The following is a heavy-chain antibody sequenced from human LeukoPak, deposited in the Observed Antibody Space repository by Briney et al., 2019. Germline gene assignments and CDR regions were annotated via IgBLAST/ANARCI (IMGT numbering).Heavy chain of an antibody. V-gene: IGHV3-23*01. CDR1: GFTVSSNY. Sequence: GGSLRLSCAASGFTVSSNYMNWVRQAPGKGLEWVSAISGSGGSTYYADSVKGRFTISRDNSKNTLYLQMNSLRAEDTAVYYCAKDGGIAARPVYFDYWGQGTLVTVSS. CDR3: AKDGGIAARPVYFDY. D-gene: IGHD6-6*01. CDR2: ISGSGGST. J-gene: IGHJ4*02.